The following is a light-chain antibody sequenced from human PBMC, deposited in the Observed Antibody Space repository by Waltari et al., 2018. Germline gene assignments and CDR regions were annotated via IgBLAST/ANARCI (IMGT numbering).Light chain of an antibody. J-gene: IGLJ2*01. CDR3: SSYTSSRTLI. CDR1: SSDVGGYNY. V-gene: IGLV2-14*01. CDR2: DVS. Sequence: QSALTQPASVSGSPGQSITISCTGTSSDVGGYNYVPWYQQHPGKAPKLMIYDVSNRPSGVSNRFSGSKSGNTASLTISGLQAEDEADYYCSSYTSSRTLIFGGGTKLTVL.